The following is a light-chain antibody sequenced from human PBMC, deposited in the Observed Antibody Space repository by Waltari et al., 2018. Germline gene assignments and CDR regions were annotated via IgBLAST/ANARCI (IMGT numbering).Light chain of an antibody. CDR3: QQYDTSTEWT. V-gene: IGKV3-20*01. CDR2: DAS. Sequence: EIVLTQSPGTLSLSPGQRPTLSCRASQDISSSYLAWHQQRPGQAPSPLLHDASSRATGVPXRFSGSGSGTDFTLTISGLEPEDVAVYYCQQYDTSTEWTFGQGTKVEIK. CDR1: QDISSSY. J-gene: IGKJ1*01.